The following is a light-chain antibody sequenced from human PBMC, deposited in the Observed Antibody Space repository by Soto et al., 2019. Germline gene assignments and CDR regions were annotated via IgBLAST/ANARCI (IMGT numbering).Light chain of an antibody. Sequence: QSVLTQSPSASGTPGQRVTISCSGTRSNIGSNTVHWYQQLPGTAPKLVIYSNNQRSSGVPDRFSASKSDTSASLAISGVQSEDEADYSCASWDDSLNGPVFGGGTKVTVL. J-gene: IGLJ2*01. CDR1: RSNIGSNT. CDR3: ASWDDSLNGPV. CDR2: SNN. V-gene: IGLV1-44*01.